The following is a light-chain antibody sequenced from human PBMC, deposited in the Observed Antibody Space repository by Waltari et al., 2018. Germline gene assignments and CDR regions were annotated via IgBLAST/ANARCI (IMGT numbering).Light chain of an antibody. CDR3: SSFSSVAFVL. Sequence: QSALTQPASVSGAPGQSVTLSCLGSNNDIRGSILVPFWQKYPDNPPKLLIYEVTNRPSGISDRFSGSKSGSTASLTISVLQPGDEADYYCSSFSSVAFVLIGGGTKLTVL. V-gene: IGLV2-14*01. CDR1: NNDIRGSIL. CDR2: EVT. J-gene: IGLJ2*01.